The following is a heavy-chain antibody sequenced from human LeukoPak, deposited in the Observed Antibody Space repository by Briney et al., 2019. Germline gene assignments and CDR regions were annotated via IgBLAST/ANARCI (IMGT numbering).Heavy chain of an antibody. CDR2: INHSGST. V-gene: IGHV4-34*01. CDR3: ARRDSGSYGIDY. J-gene: IGHJ4*02. Sequence: SETLSLTCAVYGGSFSGYYWSWIRQPPGKGLEWIGEINHSGSTNYNPSLKSRVTISVDTSKNQFSLKLSSVTAADTAVYYCARRDSGSYGIDYWGQGTLVTVSS. CDR1: GGSFSGYY. D-gene: IGHD1-26*01.